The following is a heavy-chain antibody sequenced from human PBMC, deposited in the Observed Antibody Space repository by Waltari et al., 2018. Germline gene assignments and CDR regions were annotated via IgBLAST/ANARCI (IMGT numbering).Heavy chain of an antibody. CDR3: AKGDFGVASMNGMDV. CDR1: GFPFNKYG. Sequence: QVQLVESGGGVVQPGRSLRLSCAASGFPFNKYGMHWVRQAPGKGLEWVAVLSHEHYADTVRGRFTISRDNSKNTLYLRMSSLRVEDTAVYFCAKGDFGVASMNGMDVWGPGTTVIVSS. V-gene: IGHV3-30*18. D-gene: IGHD3-3*01. J-gene: IGHJ6*02. CDR2: LSHE.